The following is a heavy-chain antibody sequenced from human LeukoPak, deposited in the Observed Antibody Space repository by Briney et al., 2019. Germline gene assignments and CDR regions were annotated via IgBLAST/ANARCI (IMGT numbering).Heavy chain of an antibody. Sequence: SETLSLTCAVSGVSFNDYYWSWVRQTPGKGLEWTGEINHSGYTNDSPSLKSRVTLSIDTSRKQFSLNLRSVTVADTGIYYCTRMTMGHDYWGQGTLVTVSS. J-gene: IGHJ4*02. CDR2: INHSGYT. CDR3: TRMTMGHDY. D-gene: IGHD4/OR15-4a*01. CDR1: GVSFNDYY. V-gene: IGHV4-34*01.